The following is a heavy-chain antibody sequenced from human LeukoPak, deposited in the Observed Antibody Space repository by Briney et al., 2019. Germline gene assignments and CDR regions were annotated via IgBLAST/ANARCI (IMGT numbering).Heavy chain of an antibody. CDR2: VYYTGST. V-gene: IGHV4-59*01. J-gene: IGHJ4*02. CDR3: ARGAMATTPFFDY. D-gene: IGHD5-24*01. Sequence: PSETLSLTCPVSGGSISNYYYWTWIRQPPGKGLEWIGYVYYTGSTNFNPSLKSRVTMSLDTSRNQFSRKLTSLTAADTAVYYCARGAMATTPFFDYWGQGTLVTVSS. CDR1: GGSISNYY.